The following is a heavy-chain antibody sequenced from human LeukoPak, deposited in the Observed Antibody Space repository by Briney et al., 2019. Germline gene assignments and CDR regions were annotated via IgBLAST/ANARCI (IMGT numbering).Heavy chain of an antibody. CDR2: VQTSGST. Sequence: SETLSLTCTVSGGSISNYYWSWIRQPAGRGLEWIGRVQTSGSTKYNPSLKSQVTMSVDTSKNQFSLKLSSVTAADTAVYYCARDVGSSDAFDIWGQGTMVIVSS. D-gene: IGHD3-10*01. V-gene: IGHV4-4*07. CDR1: GGSISNYY. CDR3: ARDVGSSDAFDI. J-gene: IGHJ3*02.